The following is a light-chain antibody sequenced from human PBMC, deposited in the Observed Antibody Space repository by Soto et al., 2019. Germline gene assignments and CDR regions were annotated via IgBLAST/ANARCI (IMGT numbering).Light chain of an antibody. Sequence: IVMTQSPATLSVSPGDRATLSCRASQSVGSSLAWYQQKPGQAPRLLNYHASTRATAVPARFSGSGSGTECTLTFSSLQSEDFAVYYCQHRFNWPPFAFGPGTKLEI. CDR2: HAS. V-gene: IGKV3-15*01. J-gene: IGKJ2*01. CDR3: QHRFNWPPFA. CDR1: QSVGSS.